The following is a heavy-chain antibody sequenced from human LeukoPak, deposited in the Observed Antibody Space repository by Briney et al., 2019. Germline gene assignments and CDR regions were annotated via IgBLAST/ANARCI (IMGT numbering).Heavy chain of an antibody. J-gene: IGHJ5*02. CDR2: ISAYSGNT. Sequence: ASVKVSCKAAGYTFTNYDINWVRQAAGQGLEWMGWISAYSGNTNYAQKLQGRVTMTTDTSTSTAYMELRSLRSDDTAVYYCARVVYCSGGSCYLVDPWGQGTLVTVSS. CDR3: ARVVYCSGGSCYLVDP. CDR1: GYTFTNYD. D-gene: IGHD2-15*01. V-gene: IGHV1-18*01.